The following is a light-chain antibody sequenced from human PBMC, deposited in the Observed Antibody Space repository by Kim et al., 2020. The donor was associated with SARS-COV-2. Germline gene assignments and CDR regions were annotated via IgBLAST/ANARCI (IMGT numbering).Light chain of an antibody. CDR3: QVWDSGSDQRV. CDR1: SIGDKS. V-gene: IGLV3-21*04. CDR2: NDM. J-gene: IGLJ2*01. Sequence: APGKTATITCGGSSIGDKSVNWYRQTPGQAPVLVIYNDMNRPSGIPERFTHSNSGNTATLTITRVEAGDEADYYCQVWDSGSDQRVFGGGTQLTVL.